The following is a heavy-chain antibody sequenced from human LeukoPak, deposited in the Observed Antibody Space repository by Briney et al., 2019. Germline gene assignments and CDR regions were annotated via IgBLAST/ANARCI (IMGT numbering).Heavy chain of an antibody. V-gene: IGHV3-7*03. CDR1: GFTFSSYW. Sequence: GGSLRLSCAASGFTFSSYWMHWVRQAPGKGLEWVANIKQDGSEKYYVDSVKGRFTISRDNAKNSLYLQMNSLRAEDTAVYYCARGGSSSMYNWFDPWGQGTLVTVSS. D-gene: IGHD6-13*01. CDR2: IKQDGSEK. CDR3: ARGGSSSMYNWFDP. J-gene: IGHJ5*02.